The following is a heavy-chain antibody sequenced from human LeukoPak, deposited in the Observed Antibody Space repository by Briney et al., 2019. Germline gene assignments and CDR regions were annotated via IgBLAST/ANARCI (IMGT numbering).Heavy chain of an antibody. D-gene: IGHD2-2*02. CDR1: GFTFSNAW. J-gene: IGHJ5*02. CDR3: TRDIVVVPAAIPWFDP. Sequence: PGGSLRLSCAASGFTFSNAWMSWVRQAPGKGLEWVGRIKSKTDGGTTDYAAPVKGRFTISRDDSKNTLYLQMNSLKTEDTAVYYCTRDIVVVPAAIPWFDPWGQGTLVTVSS. V-gene: IGHV3-15*01. CDR2: IKSKTDGGTT.